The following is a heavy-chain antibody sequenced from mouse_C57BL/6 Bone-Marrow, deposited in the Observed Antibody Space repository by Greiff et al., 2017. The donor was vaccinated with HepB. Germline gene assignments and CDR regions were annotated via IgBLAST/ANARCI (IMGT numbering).Heavy chain of an antibody. Sequence: QVQLQQPGAELVMPGASVKLSCKASGYTFTSYWMHWVKQRPGQGLEWIGEIDPSDSYTNYNQKFKCKSTLTVDKSSSTAYMQLSSLTSEDSAVYYCARGGYDDYWGQGTTLTVSS. CDR3: ARGGYDDY. CDR1: GYTFTSYW. CDR2: IDPSDSYT. D-gene: IGHD2-2*01. V-gene: IGHV1-69*01. J-gene: IGHJ2*01.